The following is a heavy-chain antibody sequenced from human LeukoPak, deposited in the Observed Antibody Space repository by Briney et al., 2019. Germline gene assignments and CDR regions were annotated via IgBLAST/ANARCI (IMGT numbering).Heavy chain of an antibody. Sequence: PSETLSLTCTVSGGSISSGGYYWSWIRQHPGKGLEWIGYIYYSGSTYYNPSLKSRVTISVDTSKNQFSLKLSSVTAADTAVCYCARNLHLGATYRYFDYWGQGTLVTVSS. V-gene: IGHV4-31*03. J-gene: IGHJ4*02. CDR2: IYYSGST. CDR1: GGSISSGGYY. CDR3: ARNLHLGATYRYFDY. D-gene: IGHD1-26*01.